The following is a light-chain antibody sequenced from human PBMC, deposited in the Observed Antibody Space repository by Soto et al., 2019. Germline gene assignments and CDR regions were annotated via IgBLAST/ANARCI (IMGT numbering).Light chain of an antibody. CDR3: SSYAGSNDLI. CDR1: SSDVGGYNY. J-gene: IGLJ2*01. Sequence: QSVLTQPPSASGSPGQSVTISCTGTSSDVGGYNYVSWYQQHPGKAPKLMIYEVNKRPSGVPDRFSGSESGNTASLTVSGLQAEDEADYYCSSYAGSNDLIFGGGTKLTVL. CDR2: EVN. V-gene: IGLV2-8*01.